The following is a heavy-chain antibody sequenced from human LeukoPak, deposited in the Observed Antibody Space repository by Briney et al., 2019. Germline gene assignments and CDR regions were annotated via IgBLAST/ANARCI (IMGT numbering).Heavy chain of an antibody. CDR1: GGSFNSSSYF. CDR3: ARPLGYCSSTSCYPYAFDI. D-gene: IGHD2-2*01. Sequence: SETLSLTCTVSGGSFNSSSYFWGWIRQPPGKGLEWIGSIYYSGSTYYNPPLKSRVTIFADTSKNQFSLKLSSVTAADTAVYYCARPLGYCSSTSCYPYAFDIWGQGTMVTVSS. CDR2: IYYSGST. J-gene: IGHJ3*02. V-gene: IGHV4-39*01.